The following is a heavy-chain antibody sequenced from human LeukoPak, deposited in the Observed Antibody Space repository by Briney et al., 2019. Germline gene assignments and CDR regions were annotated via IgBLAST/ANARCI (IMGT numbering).Heavy chain of an antibody. CDR3: ARDYYDILTGYLTQTKAYYMDV. J-gene: IGHJ6*03. CDR1: GYTFTGYY. D-gene: IGHD3-9*01. CDR2: INPNSGGT. V-gene: IGHV1-2*02. Sequence: ASVKVSCKASGYTFTGYYMHWVRQAPGQGLEWMGWINPNSGGTNYAQKFQGRVTMTRDTSISTAYMELSRLRSDDTAVHYCARDYYDILTGYLTQTKAYYMDVWGKGTTVAVSS.